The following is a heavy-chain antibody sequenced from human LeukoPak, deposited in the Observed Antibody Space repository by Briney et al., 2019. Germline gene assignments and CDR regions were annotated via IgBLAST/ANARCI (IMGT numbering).Heavy chain of an antibody. J-gene: IGHJ2*01. CDR1: EFTVSSDY. Sequence: GGSLRLSFAASEFTVSSDYMSWVRQAPGKGLEWVSLIDTGVTTYFADSVKGRFTISRDSSNNMLYLQMNSLRAEDTAVYYCARGRYFDLWGRGTLVTVSS. V-gene: IGHV3-53*01. CDR3: ARGRYFDL. CDR2: IDTGVTT.